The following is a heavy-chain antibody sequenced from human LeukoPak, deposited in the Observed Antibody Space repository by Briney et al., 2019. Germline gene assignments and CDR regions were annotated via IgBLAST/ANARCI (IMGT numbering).Heavy chain of an antibody. V-gene: IGHV3-21*01. J-gene: IGHJ6*03. CDR1: GFTFSTYS. D-gene: IGHD3-9*01. CDR3: ARANDNYYYYYMDV. CDR2: ISSSSSYI. Sequence: GGSLRLSCAASGFTFSTYSMNWVRQAPGKGLEWVSSISSSSSYIYYADSVKGRFTISRDNAKNSLYLQMNNLRAEDTAVYYCARANDNYYYYYMDVWGKGTTVTIS.